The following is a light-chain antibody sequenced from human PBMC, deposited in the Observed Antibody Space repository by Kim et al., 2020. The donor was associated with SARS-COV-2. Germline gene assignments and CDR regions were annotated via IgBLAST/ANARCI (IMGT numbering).Light chain of an antibody. CDR3: QTWGTGIV. V-gene: IGLV4-69*01. CDR1: SGHSSYA. CDR2: LNSDGSH. Sequence: GPPVQLTCTLSSGHSSYAIAWHQEQPEKGPRYLRKLNSDGSHSKGDGIPDRFSGSSSGAERYLTISSLQSEDEADYYCQTWGTGIVFGGGTQLTVL. J-gene: IGLJ2*01.